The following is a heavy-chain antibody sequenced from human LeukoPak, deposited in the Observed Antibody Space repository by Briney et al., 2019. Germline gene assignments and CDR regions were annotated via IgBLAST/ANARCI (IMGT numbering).Heavy chain of an antibody. V-gene: IGHV3-23*01. D-gene: IGHD3-3*01. CDR1: GFTFSSYA. CDR2: ISASGGDT. J-gene: IGHJ4*02. Sequence: PGGSLRLSCAASGFTFSSYAMSWVRQAPGKGLEWVSAISASGGDTNYADSVKGRFTISRDNSKNTLYLQMNSLRAEDTAVYYCAKDKRFLEWLPRSGFDHWGQGTLVTVSS. CDR3: AKDKRFLEWLPRSGFDH.